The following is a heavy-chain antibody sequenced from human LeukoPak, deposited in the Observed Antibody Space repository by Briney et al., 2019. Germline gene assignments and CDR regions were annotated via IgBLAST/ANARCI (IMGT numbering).Heavy chain of an antibody. J-gene: IGHJ5*02. CDR1: GFTFSSYW. D-gene: IGHD6-6*01. CDR3: ARTGIAARPTVWFDP. Sequence: GGSLRLSCAASGFTFSSYWMHWVRQAPGKGLVWVSHINSDGSSTNYADSVKGRFTIPRDNAKNTLYLQMNSLRAEDTAVYYCARTGIAARPTVWFDPWGQGTLVTVSS. V-gene: IGHV3-74*01. CDR2: INSDGSST.